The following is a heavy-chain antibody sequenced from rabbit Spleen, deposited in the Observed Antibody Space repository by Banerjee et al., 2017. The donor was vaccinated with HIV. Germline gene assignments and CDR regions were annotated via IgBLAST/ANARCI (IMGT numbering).Heavy chain of an antibody. J-gene: IGHJ4*01. D-gene: IGHD1-1*01. CDR2: IYNGDDTT. Sequence: QEQLVESGGDLVKPGASLTLTCKASGFDFSSDAMCWVRQAPGKGPEWIACIYNGDDTTYYATWVHGRFTISKASSTTVTLQMTSLTAADTATYFCARDLAAWNSGSYAFNLWGPGTLVTVS. CDR3: ARDLAAWNSGSYAFNL. CDR1: GFDFSSDA. V-gene: IGHV1S47*01.